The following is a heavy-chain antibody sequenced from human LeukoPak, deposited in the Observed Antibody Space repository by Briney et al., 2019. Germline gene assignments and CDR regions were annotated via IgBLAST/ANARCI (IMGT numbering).Heavy chain of an antibody. CDR2: INHSGST. D-gene: IGHD6-19*01. Sequence: SETLSLTCAVYGGSFSGYYWSWIRQPPGKGLEWIGEINHSGSTNYNPSLKSRVTISVDTSKNQFSLKLISVTAADTAVYYCARVGLDSSGWFKNYWGQGTLVTVSS. CDR1: GGSFSGYY. CDR3: ARVGLDSSGWFKNY. V-gene: IGHV4-34*01. J-gene: IGHJ4*02.